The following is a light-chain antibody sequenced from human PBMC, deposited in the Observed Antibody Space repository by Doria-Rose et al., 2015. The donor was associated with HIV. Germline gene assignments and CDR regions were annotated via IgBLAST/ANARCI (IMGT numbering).Light chain of an antibody. Sequence: TQSPSTLSASVGDRVTITCRASQSISNWLAWYQQKPGQAPKLLIYKASTLQSGVPSRFRSSGSGTEFTLTINSLQPDDFATYYCQHFDKYFSWTFGHGTKVDIK. J-gene: IGKJ1*01. CDR2: KAS. V-gene: IGKV1-5*03. CDR1: QSISNW. CDR3: QHFDKYFSWT.